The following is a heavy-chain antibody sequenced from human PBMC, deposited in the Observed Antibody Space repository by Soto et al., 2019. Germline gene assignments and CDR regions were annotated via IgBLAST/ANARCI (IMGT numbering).Heavy chain of an antibody. J-gene: IGHJ4*02. D-gene: IGHD3-3*01. CDR1: GTSFSGYY. V-gene: IGHV4-34*01. CDR2: INHSGST. Sequence: QVQLQQWGAGLLKPSETLSLTCAVSGTSFSGYYWSWIRQPPEKGLEWIGEINHSGSTNYNPSLKSRLTISVDISNIQFSLKLNSVTAADTAGYYCACLYSDSWSGYSSTAFDYWGQGTLVTVSS. CDR3: ACLYSDSWSGYSSTAFDY.